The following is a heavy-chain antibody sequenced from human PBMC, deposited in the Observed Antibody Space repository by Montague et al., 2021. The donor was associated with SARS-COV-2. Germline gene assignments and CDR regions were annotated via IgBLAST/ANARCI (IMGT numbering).Heavy chain of an antibody. D-gene: IGHD3-16*01. J-gene: IGHJ4*02. CDR3: ARRGSSVWGGTVSAELDY. Sequence: SETLSLTCAVYGGSFIGYFWSWGRKRPQEGQGWVWEVNHRGRANNNPSLKSRVIISVYTAKNQVSLKLSSVTAAATAVYYCARRGSSVWGGTVSAELDYWGQGILVIVSS. CDR2: VNHRGRA. V-gene: IGHV4-34*01. CDR1: GGSFIGYF.